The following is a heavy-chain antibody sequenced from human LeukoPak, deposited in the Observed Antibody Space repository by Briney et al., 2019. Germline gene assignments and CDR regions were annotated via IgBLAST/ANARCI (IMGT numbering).Heavy chain of an antibody. J-gene: IGHJ4*02. CDR1: GFTVSSKY. D-gene: IGHD3-22*01. Sequence: GGSLRLSCAASGFTVSSKYMNWVRQAPGKGLEWVSVIYSGGSTYYADSVKGRFTVSRDSSKNTVYLQMNSLRVEDTGIYYCARERDSSGYYLGYWGQGTPVTVSS. V-gene: IGHV3-53*01. CDR3: ARERDSSGYYLGY. CDR2: IYSGGST.